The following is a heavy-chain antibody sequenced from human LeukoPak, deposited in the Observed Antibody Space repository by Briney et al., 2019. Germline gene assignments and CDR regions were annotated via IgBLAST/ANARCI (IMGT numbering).Heavy chain of an antibody. J-gene: IGHJ4*02. CDR2: IRYDGSNK. D-gene: IGHD2/OR15-2a*01. V-gene: IGHV3-30*02. CDR3: AKDVIVAFDY. Sequence: GGSLRLSCAASGFTFSSYGMHWVRQAPGKGLEWVAFIRYDGSNKYYADSVKGRFTISRENSKNTLYLQMNSLRAEDTAVYYCAKDVIVAFDYWGQGTLVTVSS. CDR1: GFTFSSYG.